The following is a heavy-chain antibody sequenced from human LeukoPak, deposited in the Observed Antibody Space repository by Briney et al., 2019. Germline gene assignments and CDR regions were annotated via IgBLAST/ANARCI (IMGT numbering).Heavy chain of an antibody. V-gene: IGHV1-46*01. Sequence: GTSVKVSCKASGYTFTSYDTNWVRRAPGQGLEWMGIINPSGGSTSYAQKFQGRVTMTRDMSTSTVYMELSSLRSEDTAVYYCARGSSLETGSGSYPDYWGQGTLVTVSS. CDR1: GYTFTSYD. D-gene: IGHD3-10*01. CDR3: ARGSSLETGSGSYPDY. J-gene: IGHJ4*02. CDR2: INPSGGST.